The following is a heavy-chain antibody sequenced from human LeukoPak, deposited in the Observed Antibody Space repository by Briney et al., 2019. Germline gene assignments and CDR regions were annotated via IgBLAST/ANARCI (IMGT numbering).Heavy chain of an antibody. J-gene: IGHJ3*02. V-gene: IGHV4-34*01. CDR1: GGSFSGYY. CDR2: INHSGST. D-gene: IGHD6-13*01. Sequence: SETLSLTCAVYGGSFSGYYWSWIRQPPGKGLEWIGEINHSGSTNYNPSLKSRVTISVDTSKNQFSLKLSSVTAADTAVYYCARIPSWYGAFDIWGQGTMVTVSS. CDR3: ARIPSWYGAFDI.